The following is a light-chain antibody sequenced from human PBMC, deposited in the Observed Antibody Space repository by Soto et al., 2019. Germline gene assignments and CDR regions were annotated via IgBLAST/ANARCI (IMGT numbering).Light chain of an antibody. J-gene: IGKJ4*01. V-gene: IGKV3-15*01. CDR3: QNYNSAPLT. Sequence: ELVMTQSPATLSVSAGESATLSCRASQRISRNLAWYQQKTGQAPRLLIYDASTRATAIPDRLSGGGSGADLTLTISRLQPEDVATYYCQNYNSAPLTCGGGTKVDIK. CDR1: QRISRN. CDR2: DAS.